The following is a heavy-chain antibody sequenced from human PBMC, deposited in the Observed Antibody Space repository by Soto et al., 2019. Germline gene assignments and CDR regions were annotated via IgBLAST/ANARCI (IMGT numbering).Heavy chain of an antibody. CDR1: GFTFDDYA. V-gene: IGHV3-9*01. CDR3: AKDSDYYYGMDV. CDR2: ISWNSGSI. J-gene: IGHJ6*02. Sequence: GGSLRLSCAASGFTFDDYAMHWVRQAPGKGLEWVSGISWNSGSIGYADSVKGRFTISRDNAKNSLYLQMNSLRAEDTALYYCAKDSDYYYGMDVWGQGTTVTVSS.